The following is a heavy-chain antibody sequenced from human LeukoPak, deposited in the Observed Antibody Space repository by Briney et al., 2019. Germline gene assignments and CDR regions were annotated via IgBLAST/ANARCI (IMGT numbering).Heavy chain of an antibody. Sequence: GGSLRLSCAASGFTFSSYGMHWVRQAPGKGLEWVAVISYDGSNKYYADSVKGRFTISRDNSKNTLYLQMNSLRAEDTAVYYCTREQDREAAATVVGDYWGQGTLVTVSS. CDR3: TREQDREAAATVVGDY. V-gene: IGHV3-30*03. CDR1: GFTFSSYG. D-gene: IGHD4-23*01. J-gene: IGHJ4*02. CDR2: ISYDGSNK.